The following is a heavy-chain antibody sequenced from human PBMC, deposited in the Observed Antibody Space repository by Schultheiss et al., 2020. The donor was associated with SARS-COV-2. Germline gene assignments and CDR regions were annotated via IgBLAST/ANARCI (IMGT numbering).Heavy chain of an antibody. D-gene: IGHD6-19*01. Sequence: GGSLRLSCAASGYTFTSYAMHWVRQAPGQRLEWMGWINAGNGNTKYSQKFQGRVTITRDTSASTAYMELSSLRSEDTAVYYCARRSPGGTVAGIEVYYFDLWGRGTLVTVSS. V-gene: IGHV1-3*01. CDR3: ARRSPGGTVAGIEVYYFDL. CDR1: GYTFTSYA. J-gene: IGHJ2*01. CDR2: INAGNGNT.